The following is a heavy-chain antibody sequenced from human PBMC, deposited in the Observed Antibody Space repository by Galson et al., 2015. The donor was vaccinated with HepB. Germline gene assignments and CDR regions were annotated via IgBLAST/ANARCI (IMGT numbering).Heavy chain of an antibody. CDR1: GGSISSGGYY. Sequence: TLSLTCTVSGGSISSGGYYWSWIRQHPGKGLEWIGYISYSGSTYNNPSLKSRVTISIDTSQNQFSLKLSSVTAADTAVYYCARIKDMSGYYYGDVWGQGTLVTVSS. D-gene: IGHD3-22*01. V-gene: IGHV4-31*03. CDR2: ISYSGST. CDR3: ARIKDMSGYYYGDV. J-gene: IGHJ4*02.